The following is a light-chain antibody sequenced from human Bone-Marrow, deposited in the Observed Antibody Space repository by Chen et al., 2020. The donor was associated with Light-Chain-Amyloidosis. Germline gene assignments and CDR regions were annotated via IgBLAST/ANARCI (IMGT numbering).Light chain of an antibody. J-gene: IGLJ3*02. CDR1: NIGSTS. V-gene: IGLV3-21*02. CDR2: DDS. CDR3: QVWDRSSDRPV. Sequence: SYVLTQPSSVSVAPGQTATIACGGNNIGSTSVHWYQQTPGQAPLLVVYDDSDRPSGIHARLSGSNSGNTATLTISRVEAGDEADYYCQVWDRSSDRPVFGGGTKLTVI.